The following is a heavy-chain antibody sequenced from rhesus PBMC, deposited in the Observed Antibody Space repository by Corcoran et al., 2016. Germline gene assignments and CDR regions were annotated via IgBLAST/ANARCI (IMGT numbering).Heavy chain of an antibody. Sequence: QLQLQESGPGLVKPSETLSLTCAVSGYSISSGYGWSWIRQPPGKGLEWIGYLSYRGSTSYNPSLKSRVTISRDTSKNQFSLKLSSVTAADTAVYYCAREGVRGHFDYWGQGVLVTVSS. CDR2: LSYRGST. CDR3: AREGVRGHFDY. V-gene: IGHV4-122*02. D-gene: IGHD1-44*02. J-gene: IGHJ4*01. CDR1: GYSISSGYG.